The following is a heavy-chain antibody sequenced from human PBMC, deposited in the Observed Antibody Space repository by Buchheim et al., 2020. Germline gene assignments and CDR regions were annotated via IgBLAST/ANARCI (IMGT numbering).Heavy chain of an antibody. V-gene: IGHV3-30-3*01. Sequence: QMQLVESGGGVVQPGRSLRLSCAASGFTFSSYAMHWVRQAPGKGLEWVAVISYDGSNKYYADSVKGRFTISRDNSKNTLYLQMNSLRAEDTAVYYCAREEGNMVRGAPSYAFDIWGQGT. CDR1: GFTFSSYA. CDR3: AREEGNMVRGAPSYAFDI. D-gene: IGHD3-10*01. J-gene: IGHJ3*02. CDR2: ISYDGSNK.